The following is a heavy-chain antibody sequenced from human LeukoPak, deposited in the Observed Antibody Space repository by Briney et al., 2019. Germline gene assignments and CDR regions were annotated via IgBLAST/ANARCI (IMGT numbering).Heavy chain of an antibody. CDR1: GYSISSGYY. CDR2: ISSSGNT. J-gene: IGHJ4*02. CDR3: AREYTLYRSGWFLDY. Sequence: SETLSLTCSVSGYSISSGYYWGWIRQPPGKRLEWVGSISSSGNTYYNPTLKSRVTISVDTSKNQFSLNLTSVTAADMAVYYCAREYTLYRSGWFLDYWGQGTVVTVSS. V-gene: IGHV4-38-2*02. D-gene: IGHD6-19*01.